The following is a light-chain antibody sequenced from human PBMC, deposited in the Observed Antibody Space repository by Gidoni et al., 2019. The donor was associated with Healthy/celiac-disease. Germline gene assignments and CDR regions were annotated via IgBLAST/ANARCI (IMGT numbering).Light chain of an antibody. CDR2: DVT. Sequence: QSALTQPRSVSGSPGQSVTISCTGSSRDIGAYNHVCWYQQHPGKAPKVIVYDVTKRPSGVPVRFSGSKSGNTASLTISGLQAEDEADYYCCSFAGAYILMFGGGTKVTVL. J-gene: IGLJ3*02. CDR3: CSFAGAYILM. CDR1: SRDIGAYNH. V-gene: IGLV2-11*01.